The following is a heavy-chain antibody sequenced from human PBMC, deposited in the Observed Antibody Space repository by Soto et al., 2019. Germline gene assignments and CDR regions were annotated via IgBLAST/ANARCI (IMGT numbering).Heavy chain of an antibody. Sequence: QVQLVESGGGVVQPGRSLRLSFAASGFPFTSYGMHWVREGPGKGLEWLAVISYDGTNKFYADSVKGRFTISRDNSMSTLYLQVNSLRPEDTALYYCVGGQFYFDYRGQGTLVIVSS. D-gene: IGHD3-10*01. V-gene: IGHV3-30*03. CDR1: GFPFTSYG. CDR2: ISYDGTNK. CDR3: VGGQFYFDY. J-gene: IGHJ4*02.